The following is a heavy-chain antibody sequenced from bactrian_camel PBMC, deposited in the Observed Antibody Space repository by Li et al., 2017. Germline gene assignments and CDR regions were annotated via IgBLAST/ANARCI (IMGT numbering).Heavy chain of an antibody. D-gene: IGHD6*01. J-gene: IGHJ4*01. CDR1: GYTSSDYC. Sequence: HVQLVESGGGSVQAGGSLRLSCAASGYTSSDYCMGWYRQVPGKAREAIALIGNDGATKYADSVEGRFTISKDKATDTVHLQMNSLKPEDTAVYSCKTQPLVKAGCDYSGQGTQVTVSS. CDR3: KTQPLVKAGCDY. V-gene: IGHV3S53*01. CDR2: IGNDGAT.